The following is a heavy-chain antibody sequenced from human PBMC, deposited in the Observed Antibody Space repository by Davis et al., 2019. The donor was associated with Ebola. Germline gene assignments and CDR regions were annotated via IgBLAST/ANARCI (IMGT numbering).Heavy chain of an antibody. V-gene: IGHV3-9*01. CDR2: ISWTSGSI. CDR1: GFTFDDYA. CDR3: AKDPRWLQQPY. J-gene: IGHJ4*02. D-gene: IGHD5-24*01. Sequence: SLKISCAASGFTFDDYAMHWVRQAPGKGLEWVSGISWTSGSIGYADSVKGRFTISRDNAKNTLYLQMNSLRAEDTAVYYCAKDPRWLQQPYWGQGTLVTVSS.